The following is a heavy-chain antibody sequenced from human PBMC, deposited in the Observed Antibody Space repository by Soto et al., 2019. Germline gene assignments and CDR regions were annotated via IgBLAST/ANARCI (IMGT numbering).Heavy chain of an antibody. J-gene: IGHJ6*02. CDR2: IYYSGST. D-gene: IGHD6-13*01. CDR1: GGSISSYY. V-gene: IGHV4-59*08. CDR3: ARHGSGGSSWYFLQDHYYYYYGMDV. Sequence: SETLSLTCTVSGGSISSYYWSWIRQPPGKGLEWIGYIYYSGSTNYNPSLKSRVTISVDTSKNQFSLKLSSVTAADTAVYYCARHGSGGSSWYFLQDHYYYYYGMDVWGQGTTVTVSS.